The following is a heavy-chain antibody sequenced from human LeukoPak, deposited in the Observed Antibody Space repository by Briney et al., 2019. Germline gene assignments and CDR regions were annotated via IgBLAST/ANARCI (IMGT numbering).Heavy chain of an antibody. J-gene: IGHJ5*02. CDR3: ARVFEGYCSSTSCYADNWFDP. CDR2: ISSSSSYT. D-gene: IGHD2-2*01. V-gene: IGHV3-11*05. Sequence: GGSLRLSCAASGFTFSDYYMSWIRQAPGKGLEWVSYISSSSSYTNYADSVKGRFTISRDNAKNSLYLQKNSPRAEDTAVYYCARVFEGYCSSTSCYADNWFDPWGQGTLVTVSS. CDR1: GFTFSDYY.